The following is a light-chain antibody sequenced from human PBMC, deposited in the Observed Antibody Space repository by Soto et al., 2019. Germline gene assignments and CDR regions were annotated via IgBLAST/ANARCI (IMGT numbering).Light chain of an antibody. Sequence: EIVLTQSPGTLSLSPGERATLSCRASQSVSISSLAWYQQKPGQAPRLLIYSASSRATGIRDRFSGSGSGTDFTLTISRLEPEDFAVYYCQQYGSSSYTFGQGTNLEIK. J-gene: IGKJ2*01. CDR1: QSVSISS. CDR2: SAS. CDR3: QQYGSSSYT. V-gene: IGKV3-20*01.